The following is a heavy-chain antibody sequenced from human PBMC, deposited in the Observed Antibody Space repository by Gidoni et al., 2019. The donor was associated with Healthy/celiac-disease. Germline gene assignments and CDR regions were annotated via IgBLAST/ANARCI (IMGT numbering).Heavy chain of an antibody. V-gene: IGHV4-39*01. CDR1: GGSISSSSYY. CDR3: ASHIGATIFDY. J-gene: IGHJ4*02. CDR2: IEYIGTT. Sequence: QLQLQESGPGLVKPSETLSLTCTVSGGSISSSSYYWGWIRQPPGKGLEGIGSIEYIGTTYYNPYLKSRVTISVDTSKNQCSLKLSSVTAADTAVYYCASHIGATIFDYWGQGTLVNVSS. D-gene: IGHD5-12*01.